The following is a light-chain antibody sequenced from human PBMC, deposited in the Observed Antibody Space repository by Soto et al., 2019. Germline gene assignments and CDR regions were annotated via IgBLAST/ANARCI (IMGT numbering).Light chain of an antibody. CDR3: SSYTSSSIPI. Sequence: QSALTQPASVSGSPGQSITISCTGTSSDVGGYNYVSWYQLHPGKAPKLMIYEVSNRPSGVSNRFSGSKSGNTASLTISGLQADDEADYYCSSYTSSSIPIFGTGTKVTVL. J-gene: IGLJ1*01. CDR2: EVS. CDR1: SSDVGGYNY. V-gene: IGLV2-14*01.